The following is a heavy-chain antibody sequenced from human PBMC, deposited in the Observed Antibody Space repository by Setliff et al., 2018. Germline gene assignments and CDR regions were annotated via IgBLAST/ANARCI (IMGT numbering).Heavy chain of an antibody. V-gene: IGHV1-18*01. Sequence: ASVKVSCKTSGYSFSDSVVSWVRQAPGQGLEWVGWISAYSGNAYYAQRLQDRVTLTTDTSASAAYMELRSLRSDDTAVYYCAISSLSICSGGSCPNAFDLWGQGTLV. CDR2: ISAYSGNA. CDR3: AISSLSICSGGSCPNAFDL. D-gene: IGHD2-15*01. J-gene: IGHJ3*01. CDR1: GYSFSDSV.